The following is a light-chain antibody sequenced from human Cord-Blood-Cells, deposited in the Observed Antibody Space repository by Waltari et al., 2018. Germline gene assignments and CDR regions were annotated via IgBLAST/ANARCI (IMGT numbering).Light chain of an antibody. CDR3: CSYAGSSIVV. CDR2: EGS. J-gene: IGLJ2*01. Sequence: QSALTQPASVSGSPGQSITISCTGTSSDVGSYNLVSWYQQHPGKAPKLMIYEGSKRPSGVSNRFSGSKSGNTASQTISGLQAEDEADYYCCSYAGSSIVVFGGGTKLTVL. CDR1: SSDVGSYNL. V-gene: IGLV2-23*01.